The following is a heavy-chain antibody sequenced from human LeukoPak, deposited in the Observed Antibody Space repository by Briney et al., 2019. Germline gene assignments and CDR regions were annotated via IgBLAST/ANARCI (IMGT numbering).Heavy chain of an antibody. J-gene: IGHJ4*02. Sequence: SETLSLTCTVSGGSISSSSYYWGWIRQPPGKGLEWIGSIYYSGSTYYNPSLKSRVTISVDTSKNQFSLKLSSVTAADTAVYYCATIVVVPAAVDYWGQGTLVTVPS. V-gene: IGHV4-39*01. CDR1: GGSISSSSYY. CDR3: ATIVVVPAAVDY. CDR2: IYYSGST. D-gene: IGHD2-2*01.